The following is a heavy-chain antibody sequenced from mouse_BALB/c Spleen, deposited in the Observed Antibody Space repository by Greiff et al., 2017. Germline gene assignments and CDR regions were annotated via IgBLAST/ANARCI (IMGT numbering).Heavy chain of an antibody. CDR2: ISYSGST. CDR1: GYSITSDYA. CDR3: ARGTTGWYFDV. V-gene: IGHV3-2*02. J-gene: IGHJ1*01. Sequence: VQLQQSGPGLVKPSQSLSLTCTVTGYSITSDYAWYWIRQFPGNILEWMGYISYSGSTSYNPSLKSRISITRDTSKNQFFLQLNSVTTEDTATYYCARGTTGWYFDVWGAGTTVTVSS. D-gene: IGHD1-1*01.